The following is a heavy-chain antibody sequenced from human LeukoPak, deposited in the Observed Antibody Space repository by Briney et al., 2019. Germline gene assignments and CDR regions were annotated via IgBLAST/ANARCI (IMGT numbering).Heavy chain of an antibody. CDR2: ISGSGGST. J-gene: IGHJ4*02. V-gene: IGHV3-23*01. Sequence: GGSLRLSCATSGFTFSSYALTWVRQAPGMGLEWVSAISGSGGSTYYAGSVKGRFTLSRDNSKNTLYLLMNSLRAEDTAVYYCAKGYPEFDYWGQGTLVTVSS. D-gene: IGHD1-14*01. CDR1: GFTFSSYA. CDR3: AKGYPEFDY.